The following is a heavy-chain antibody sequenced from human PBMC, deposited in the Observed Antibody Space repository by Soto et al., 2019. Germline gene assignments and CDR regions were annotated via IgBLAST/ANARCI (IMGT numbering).Heavy chain of an antibody. CDR3: ARDGSIAARDYYYYGMDV. CDR1: GFTFSSYS. V-gene: IGHV3-21*01. CDR2: ISGSSSYI. D-gene: IGHD6-6*01. J-gene: IGHJ6*02. Sequence: GGSLRLSCAASGFTFSSYSMNWVRQAPGKGLEWVSSISGSSSYIYYADSVKGRFTISRDNAKNSLYLQMNSLRAEDTAVYYCARDGSIAARDYYYYGMDVWGQGTTVTVSS.